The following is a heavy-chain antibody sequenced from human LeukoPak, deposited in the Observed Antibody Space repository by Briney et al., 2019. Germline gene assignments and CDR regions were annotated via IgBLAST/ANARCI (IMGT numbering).Heavy chain of an antibody. CDR1: GGSLSRGDYY. J-gene: IGHJ4*02. Sequence: SETLSLTCTVSGGSLSRGDYYWSWLRQPPVRGLEWFGFIYYSGSIYYSSTPKSPVAISLDTSKNQFSLQLISVTAADTAVYYCARTHGIVGATFFDYWGQGTLVTVSS. V-gene: IGHV4-30-4*08. CDR2: IYYSGSI. CDR3: ARTHGIVGATFFDY. D-gene: IGHD1-26*01.